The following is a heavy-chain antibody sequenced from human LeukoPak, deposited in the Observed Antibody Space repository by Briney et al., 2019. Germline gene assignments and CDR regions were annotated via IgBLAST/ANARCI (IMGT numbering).Heavy chain of an antibody. CDR3: ARGRLQLWSFPLPYNHYAIDV. J-gene: IGHJ6*02. D-gene: IGHD5-18*01. CDR2: SNHFGST. Sequence: PSETLSLTCAVSGESFSGYFWTWSRQPPGKGLEWIGESNHFGSTDYNPSLKSRVTISVDTSKKPFSLNVRSVTDADTAVYFCARGRLQLWSFPLPYNHYAIDVWGQGTTVTVSS. V-gene: IGHV4-34*01. CDR1: GESFSGYF.